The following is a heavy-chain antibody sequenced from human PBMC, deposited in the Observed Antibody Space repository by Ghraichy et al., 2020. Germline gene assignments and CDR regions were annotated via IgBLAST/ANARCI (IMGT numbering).Heavy chain of an antibody. V-gene: IGHV2-70*01. Sequence: SGPTLVKPTQTLTLTCTFSGFSLSTSGMCVSWIRQPPGKALEWLALIDWDDDKYYSTSLKTRLTISKDTSKNQVVLTMTNMDPVDTATYYCALLTGGYYYDSSGKDNWFDPWGQGTLVTVSS. CDR1: GFSLSTSGMC. CDR2: IDWDDDK. J-gene: IGHJ5*02. D-gene: IGHD3-22*01. CDR3: ALLTGGYYYDSSGKDNWFDP.